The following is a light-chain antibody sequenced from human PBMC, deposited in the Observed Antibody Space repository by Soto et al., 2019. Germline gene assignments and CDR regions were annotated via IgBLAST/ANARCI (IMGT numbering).Light chain of an antibody. CDR2: KAS. V-gene: IGKV1-5*03. J-gene: IGKJ1*01. CDR3: QQYNSYSWP. Sequence: DIQITQSPSTLSAYVGDRVTITCRASQSISSWLAWYQQKPGKAPKLLIYKASSLESGVPSRFSGSGSGTEFTLTISSLQPDDFATYYCQQYNSYSWPFGQGTKVAIK. CDR1: QSISSW.